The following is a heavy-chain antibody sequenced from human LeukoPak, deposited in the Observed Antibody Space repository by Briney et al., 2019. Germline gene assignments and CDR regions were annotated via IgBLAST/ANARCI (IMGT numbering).Heavy chain of an antibody. CDR3: ARHSGHSSTNDAFDI. D-gene: IGHD6-13*01. V-gene: IGHV4-59*01. CDR1: DGSINGYY. J-gene: IGHJ3*02. Sequence: SETLSLTCTVSDGSINGYYWSWIRQPPGKGLDWIGYMYSGGTTNYSPSLKSRVTISEDMSKNQFSLKLASVTAADTAVYYCARHSGHSSTNDAFDIWGQGTMVIVSS. CDR2: MYSGGTT.